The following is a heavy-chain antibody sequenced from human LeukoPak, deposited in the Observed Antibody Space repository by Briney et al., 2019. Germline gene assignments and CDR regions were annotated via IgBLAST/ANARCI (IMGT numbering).Heavy chain of an antibody. D-gene: IGHD4-17*01. J-gene: IGHJ3*02. V-gene: IGHV3-7*01. CDR2: IKQDGSEK. Sequence: PGGSLRLSCAASGFTFSSYWMSWVRQAPGKGLEWVANIKQDGSEKYYVDSLKGRLTISRDNAKNSLYLQMNSLRAEDTAVYYCARATYYGDYEENIWGQGTMVTVSS. CDR1: GFTFSSYW. CDR3: ARATYYGDYEENI.